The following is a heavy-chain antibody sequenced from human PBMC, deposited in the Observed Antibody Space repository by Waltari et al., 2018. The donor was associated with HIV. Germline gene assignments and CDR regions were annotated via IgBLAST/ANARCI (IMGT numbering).Heavy chain of an antibody. CDR3: ARVGTGWDGSFYYYGMDV. J-gene: IGHJ6*02. D-gene: IGHD6-19*01. V-gene: IGHV4-34*01. Sequence: QVQLQQWGAGLLKPSETLSLTCAVYGGSFSGYYWRWIRQPPGKGLEWIGEINHSGTTNYNPALKGRVTISVDTSKNQFSLKVNSVTAADTALYFCARVGTGWDGSFYYYGMDVWGQGTTVAVSS. CDR2: INHSGTT. CDR1: GGSFSGYY.